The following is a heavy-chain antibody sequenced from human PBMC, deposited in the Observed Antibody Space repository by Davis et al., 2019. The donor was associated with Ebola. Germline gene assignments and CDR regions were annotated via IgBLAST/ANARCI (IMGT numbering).Heavy chain of an antibody. CDR1: GGSISSYY. CDR2: INHSGST. Sequence: SETLSLTCTVSGGSISSYYWSWIRQPPGKGLEWIGEINHSGSTNYNPSLKSRVTISVDTSKNQFSLKLSSVTAADTAVYYCARGRRWLTGYYFDYWGQGTLVTVSS. CDR3: ARGRRWLTGYYFDY. J-gene: IGHJ4*02. D-gene: IGHD6-19*01. V-gene: IGHV4-34*01.